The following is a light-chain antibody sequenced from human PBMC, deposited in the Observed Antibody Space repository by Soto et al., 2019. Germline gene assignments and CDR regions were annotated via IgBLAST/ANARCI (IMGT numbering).Light chain of an antibody. V-gene: IGKV3D-11*01. Sequence: EIVLTQSPATLSLSPGERATLSCRASQGVSSYLAWYQQKPGQAPRLLIYDASNRATGIPARFSGSGPGTDFTLTISSLEPEDFAVYYCQHRSNWHPINCGQGKQREIK. CDR3: QHRSNWHPIN. J-gene: IGKJ5*01. CDR1: QGVSSY. CDR2: DAS.